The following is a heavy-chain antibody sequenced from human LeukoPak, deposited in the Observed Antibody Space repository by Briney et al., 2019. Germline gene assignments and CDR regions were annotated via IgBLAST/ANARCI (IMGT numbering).Heavy chain of an antibody. Sequence: ASVKVSCKASGYTFTSYGISWVRQAPGQGLEWMGWISAYNGNTNYAQKLQGRVTMTTDTSTSTAYMELRSLRSDDTAVYYCARDSGSGYSSSWGGLFDPWGQGTLVTVSS. V-gene: IGHV1-18*01. D-gene: IGHD6-13*01. CDR3: ARDSGSGYSSSWGGLFDP. CDR2: ISAYNGNT. CDR1: GYTFTSYG. J-gene: IGHJ5*02.